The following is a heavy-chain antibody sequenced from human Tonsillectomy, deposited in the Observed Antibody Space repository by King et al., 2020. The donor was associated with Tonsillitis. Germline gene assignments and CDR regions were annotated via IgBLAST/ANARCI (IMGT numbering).Heavy chain of an antibody. CDR2: IYYSGST. J-gene: IGHJ4*02. Sequence: QLQESGPGLVKPSETLSLTCTVSGGSISSSSYYWGWIRQPPGKGLEWIGRIYYSGSTYYNPSLKSRVTISVDTSKNQFSLKLSSVTAADTAVYYCAREQWLVKDFDYWGQGTLVTVSS. V-gene: IGHV4-39*01. CDR3: AREQWLVKDFDY. CDR1: GGSISSSSYY. D-gene: IGHD6-19*01.